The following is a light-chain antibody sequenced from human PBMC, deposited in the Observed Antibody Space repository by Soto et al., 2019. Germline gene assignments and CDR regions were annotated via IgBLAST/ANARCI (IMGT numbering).Light chain of an antibody. V-gene: IGKV3-20*01. J-gene: IGKJ4*01. CDR3: QQYGSSALT. CDR1: QSVSSIY. Sequence: EIVLTQSPGTLSLSPGERATLSCRASQSVSSIYLAWYQQKPGQAPWLLIYGASSRPTGIPDRFSGSGSGTDFTLTISRLEPEDFAVYYCQQYGSSALTFGGGTKVEIK. CDR2: GAS.